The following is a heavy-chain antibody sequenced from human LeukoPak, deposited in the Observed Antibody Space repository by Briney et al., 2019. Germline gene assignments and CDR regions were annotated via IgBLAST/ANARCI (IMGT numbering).Heavy chain of an antibody. CDR2: IIPILGTA. J-gene: IGHJ6*03. V-gene: IGHV1-69*05. CDR3: ASAGSGSYLNYYYYYMDV. CDR1: GGTFSSYA. Sequence: SVKVSCKASGGTFSSYASSWVRQAPGQGLEWMGGIIPILGTANYAQKFQGRVTITTDESTSTAYMELSSLRSEDTAVYYCASAGSGSYLNYYYYYMDVWGKGTTVTVSS. D-gene: IGHD3-10*01.